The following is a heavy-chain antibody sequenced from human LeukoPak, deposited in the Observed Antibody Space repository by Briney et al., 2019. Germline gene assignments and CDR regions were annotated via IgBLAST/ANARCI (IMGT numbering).Heavy chain of an antibody. V-gene: IGHV4-59*08. D-gene: IGHD6-13*01. CDR1: GGSISSYY. J-gene: IGHJ4*02. Sequence: SETLSLTCTVSGGSISSYYWSWIRQPPGKGLEWIGYISYSGNTNYNPSLKSRVTISVDTSKNQFSLKLSSVTAANTAVYYCARQGGYIAPLALWGQGTLVTVSA. CDR3: ARQGGYIAPLAL. CDR2: ISYSGNT.